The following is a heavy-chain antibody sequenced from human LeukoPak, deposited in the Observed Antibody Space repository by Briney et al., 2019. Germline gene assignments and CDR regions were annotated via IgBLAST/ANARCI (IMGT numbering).Heavy chain of an antibody. J-gene: IGHJ6*02. CDR3: ARPQQGYYAMDV. CDR1: GFSFNTYS. CDR2: ISSSSNLI. Sequence: GGSLRLSCAASGFSFNTYSFNCVRQTPGKGLEWVASISSSSNLISYADSVKGRFTISRDNARNSLYLQMHSLRVVDTAVYYCARPQQGYYAMDVWGRGTTVTVS. V-gene: IGHV3-21*01. D-gene: IGHD1-1*01.